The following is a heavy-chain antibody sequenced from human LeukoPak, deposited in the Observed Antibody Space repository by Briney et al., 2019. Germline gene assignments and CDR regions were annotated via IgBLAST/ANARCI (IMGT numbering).Heavy chain of an antibody. D-gene: IGHD5-18*01. Sequence: GGSLRLSCAASGFTFSSYDMHWVRQATGKGLEWVSAIGTAGDTYYPGSVKGRFTISRENAKNSLYLQMNSLRAGDTAVYYCARDENSYGIDYWGQGTLVTVSS. CDR2: IGTAGDT. CDR1: GFTFSSYD. CDR3: ARDENSYGIDY. J-gene: IGHJ4*02. V-gene: IGHV3-13*01.